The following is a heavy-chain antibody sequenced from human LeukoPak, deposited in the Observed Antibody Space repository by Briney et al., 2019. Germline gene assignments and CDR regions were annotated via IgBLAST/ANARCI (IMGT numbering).Heavy chain of an antibody. D-gene: IGHD5-24*01. V-gene: IGHV4-59*01. CDR1: GGSIRGYY. CDR3: ARADGYQRYFFDY. Sequence: PSETLSLTCSVSGGSIRGYYWSWLRQPPGKGLKWLGYVYYSGSASYNPSLSSRVSISVDTSKNQFTLKLKSVTAADTAVYYCARADGYQRYFFDYWGQGTQVTVSS. J-gene: IGHJ4*02. CDR2: VYYSGSA.